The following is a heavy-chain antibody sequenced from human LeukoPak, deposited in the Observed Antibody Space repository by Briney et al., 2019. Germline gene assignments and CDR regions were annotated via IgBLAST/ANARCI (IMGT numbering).Heavy chain of an antibody. J-gene: IGHJ4*02. CDR2: ISSSSSTI. CDR3: ARYGIVGATDTFDY. D-gene: IGHD1-26*01. V-gene: IGHV3-48*02. CDR1: GFTFNNYW. Sequence: GGSLRLSCAASGFTFNNYWMSWVRQAPGKGLEWVSYISSSSSTIYYADSVKGRFTISRDNAKNSLYLQMNSLRDEDTAVYYCARYGIVGATDTFDYWGQGTLVTVSS.